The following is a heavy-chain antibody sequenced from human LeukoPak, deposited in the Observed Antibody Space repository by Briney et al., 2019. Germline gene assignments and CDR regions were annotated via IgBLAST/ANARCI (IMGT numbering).Heavy chain of an antibody. CDR2: IYESGST. CDR1: GYSISSGYY. Sequence: PSETLSLTCTVSGYSISSGYYWSWIRQPPGKELEWIGYIYESGSTDYNPSLRSRVTISRDTSKNQVSLKLTSVTTADTAVYYCARDRYDHDSSGYYEFWGQGTLVTVSS. CDR3: ARDRYDHDSSGYYEF. D-gene: IGHD3-22*01. V-gene: IGHV4-61*01. J-gene: IGHJ4*02.